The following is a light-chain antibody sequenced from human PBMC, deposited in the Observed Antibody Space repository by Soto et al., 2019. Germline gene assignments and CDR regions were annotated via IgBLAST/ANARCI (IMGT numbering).Light chain of an antibody. J-gene: IGLJ1*01. CDR1: SRAFGGSNH. CDR2: DVG. CDR3: SSYRSSSSPPFV. Sequence: QSVLTQPASVSGSPGQSITISCTGTSRAFGGSNHVSWYQQHPGRAPKLLIYDVGNRPSGISDRCSGSKSGNTASLTISGLLTEDEADYFCSSYRSSSSPPFVFGTGTKLTVL. V-gene: IGLV2-14*03.